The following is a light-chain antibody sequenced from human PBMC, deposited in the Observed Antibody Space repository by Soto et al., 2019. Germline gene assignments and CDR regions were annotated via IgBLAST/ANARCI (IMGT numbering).Light chain of an antibody. Sequence: VLTQPPSASGTPGQKVFISCSGSSSNIGGTDYAYWYQQLPGAAPKLLMHSNNLRPSGVPERISGSKFGTAASLAISGLRSEDEAVYYCASWDDRLGAVIFGGGTKVTVL. CDR1: SSNIGGTDY. V-gene: IGLV1-47*02. CDR2: SNN. CDR3: ASWDDRLGAVI. J-gene: IGLJ2*01.